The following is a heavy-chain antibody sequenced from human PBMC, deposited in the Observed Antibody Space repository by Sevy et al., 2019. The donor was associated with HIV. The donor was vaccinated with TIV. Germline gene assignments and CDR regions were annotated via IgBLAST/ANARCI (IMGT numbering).Heavy chain of an antibody. Sequence: GGSLRLSCAASGFTFSSYTMNWVRQAPGKGLEWVSYISTTSIITYYADSVRGRFTISRDNAKNSLYLQMNSLRAEDTAVYYCARDASPYCSGGKCYFDAFDIWGQGTMVTVSS. V-gene: IGHV3-48*01. CDR2: ISTTSIIT. CDR1: GFTFSSYT. CDR3: ARDASPYCSGGKCYFDAFDI. D-gene: IGHD2-15*01. J-gene: IGHJ3*02.